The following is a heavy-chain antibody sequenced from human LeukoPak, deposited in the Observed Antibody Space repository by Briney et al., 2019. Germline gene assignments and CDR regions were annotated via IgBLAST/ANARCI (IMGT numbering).Heavy chain of an antibody. CDR3: ARVVAVAGTLLFDY. Sequence: GGSLRLSCAASGYTFSSYWMSWVRQAPGKGLEWVANIKQDGSEKYYVDSVKGRFTISRDNAKNSLYLQMNSLRAEDTAVYYCARVVAVAGTLLFDYWGQGTLVTVSS. D-gene: IGHD6-19*01. J-gene: IGHJ4*02. CDR1: GYTFSSYW. CDR2: IKQDGSEK. V-gene: IGHV3-7*01.